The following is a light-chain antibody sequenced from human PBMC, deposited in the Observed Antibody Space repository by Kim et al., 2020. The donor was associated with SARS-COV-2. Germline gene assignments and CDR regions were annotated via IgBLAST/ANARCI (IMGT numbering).Light chain of an antibody. CDR1: SLRSYY. CDR2: GRN. J-gene: IGLJ2*01. V-gene: IGLV3-19*01. CDR3: QSRDSGGNVV. Sequence: VALGQTVRITCQGDSLRSYYATWYQQKPRQAPVLVIYGRNNRPSGIPDRFSGSASGNTASLTISEAQAEDEADFYCQSRDSGGNVVFGGGTQLTVL.